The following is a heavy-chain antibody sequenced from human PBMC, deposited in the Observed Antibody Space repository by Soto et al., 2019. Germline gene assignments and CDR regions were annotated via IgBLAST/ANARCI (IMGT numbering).Heavy chain of an antibody. CDR1: GGSFSYYS. D-gene: IGHD3-3*01. J-gene: IGHJ5*02. CDR3: AKVSRITIFGGGWFDP. Sequence: SETLSLTCAVYGGSFSYYSWIWIRQSPGKGLEWIGEINHRGQSNYKPSLKSRILISVDKSKNQVSLNLSSVTAADTAVYYCAKVSRITIFGGGWFDPWGQGTLVTVSS. V-gene: IGHV4-34*01. CDR2: INHRGQS.